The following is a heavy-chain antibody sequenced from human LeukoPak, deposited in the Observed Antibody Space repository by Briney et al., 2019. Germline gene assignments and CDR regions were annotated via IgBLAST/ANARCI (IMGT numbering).Heavy chain of an antibody. Sequence: SETLSLTCTVSGSSFSAYYWTWIRQSPGEGLEWIANIYYSGSTNYNPSLKSRVTISVDTSKNQFYLKLSSVTAADTAVYYCALSMGGSSWEFDYWGQGTLVTVSS. CDR1: GSSFSAYY. J-gene: IGHJ4*02. V-gene: IGHV4-59*01. CDR2: IYYSGST. CDR3: ALSMGGSSWEFDY. D-gene: IGHD6-13*01.